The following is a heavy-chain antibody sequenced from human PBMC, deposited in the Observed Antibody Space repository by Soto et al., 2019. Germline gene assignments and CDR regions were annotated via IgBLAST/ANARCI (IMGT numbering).Heavy chain of an antibody. D-gene: IGHD6-19*01. CDR1: GFTFDGYV. CDR2: ISWKSGRI. Sequence: EVQLVESGGGLVQPGRSLRLSCAASGFTFDGYVMHWVRQAPGKGLEWVSGISWKSGRIGYADSVKGRFTISRDNAKNSLYLQMDSLRAEDTAFYYCVTAGNSGPPLSARFDSWGHGTLVTVSS. J-gene: IGHJ5*01. V-gene: IGHV3-9*01. CDR3: VTAGNSGPPLSARFDS.